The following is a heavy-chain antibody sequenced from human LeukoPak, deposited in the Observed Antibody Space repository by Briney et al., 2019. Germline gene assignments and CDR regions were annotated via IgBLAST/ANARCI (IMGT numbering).Heavy chain of an antibody. CDR2: IYHSGST. CDR3: ARVYSSGHYYFDY. V-gene: IGHV4-30-2*01. CDR1: GGSISSGGYY. J-gene: IGHJ4*02. D-gene: IGHD6-19*01. Sequence: SETLSLTCTVSGGSISSGGYYWSWIRQPPGKGLEWIGYIYHSGSTYYNPSLKSRVTISVDRSKNQFSLKLSTVTAADTAVYYCARVYSSGHYYFDYWGQGTLVTVSS.